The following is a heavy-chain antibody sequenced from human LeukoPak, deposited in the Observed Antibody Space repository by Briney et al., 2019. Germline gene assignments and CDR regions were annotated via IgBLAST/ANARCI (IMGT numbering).Heavy chain of an antibody. CDR2: IIPIFGTA. D-gene: IGHD3-10*01. J-gene: IGHJ3*02. CDR3: ARVEGGLLWFGEGTAFDI. CDR1: GGTLSSYA. Sequence: SVKVSCKASGGTLSSYAISWVRQAPGQGLEWMGRIIPIFGTANYAQKFQGRVTITTDESTSTAYMELSSLRSEDTAVYYCARVEGGLLWFGEGTAFDIWGQGTMVTVSS. V-gene: IGHV1-69*05.